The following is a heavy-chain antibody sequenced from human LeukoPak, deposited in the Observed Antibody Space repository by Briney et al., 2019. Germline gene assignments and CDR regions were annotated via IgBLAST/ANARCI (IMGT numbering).Heavy chain of an antibody. Sequence: ASVKVSCKASGYTFTSYYMHWVRQAPGQGLEWMGIINPSGGSTGYAQKFQGRVTITRNTSISTAYMELSSLRSEDTAVYYCARRYGSGSYYKGTGWFDPWGQGTLVTVSS. CDR1: GYTFTSYY. D-gene: IGHD3-10*01. CDR2: INPSGGST. CDR3: ARRYGSGSYYKGTGWFDP. J-gene: IGHJ5*02. V-gene: IGHV1-46*01.